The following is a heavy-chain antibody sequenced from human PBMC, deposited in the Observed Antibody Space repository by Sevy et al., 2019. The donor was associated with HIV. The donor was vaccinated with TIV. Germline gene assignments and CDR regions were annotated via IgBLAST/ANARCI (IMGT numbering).Heavy chain of an antibody. V-gene: IGHV3-53*01. D-gene: IGHD6-13*01. CDR3: GRGAAAGIFWFAFDI. CDR1: GFTVSSNY. CDR2: IYSGGST. J-gene: IGHJ3*02. Sequence: GGSLRLSCAASGFTVSSNYMSWVRQAPGKGLEWVSVIYSGGSTYYADSVKGRYTISRDNSKNTLYLQMNSLRAEDTAVYYCGRGAAAGIFWFAFDIWGQGTMVTVSS.